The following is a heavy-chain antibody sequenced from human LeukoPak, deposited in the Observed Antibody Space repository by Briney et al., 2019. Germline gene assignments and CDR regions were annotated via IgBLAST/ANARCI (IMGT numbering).Heavy chain of an antibody. J-gene: IGHJ4*02. Sequence: EGSLRLSCAASGFTFSSYWMSWVRQAPGKGLEWVANIKQDGSEKYYVDSVKGRFTISRDNAKNSLYLQMNSLRAEDTAVYYCARDSGRSGYLASYFDYWGQGTLVTVSS. CDR3: ARDSGRSGYLASYFDY. CDR1: GFTFSSYW. D-gene: IGHD3-22*01. V-gene: IGHV3-7*01. CDR2: IKQDGSEK.